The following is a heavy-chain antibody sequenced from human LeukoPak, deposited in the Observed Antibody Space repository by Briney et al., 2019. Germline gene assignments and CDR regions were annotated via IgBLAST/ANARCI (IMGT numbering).Heavy chain of an antibody. CDR3: ARDTRTFDY. J-gene: IGHJ4*02. D-gene: IGHD1-26*01. CDR2: IKQDGSEK. CDR1: GFTFSSYR. V-gene: IGHV3-7*01. Sequence: PGGSLRLSCAASGFTFSSYRMNWVRQAPGKGLEWVANIKQDGSEKYYVDSVKGRFTISRDNAKNSLFLQMNSLRAEDTAVYYCARDTRTFDYWVREPWSPSPQ.